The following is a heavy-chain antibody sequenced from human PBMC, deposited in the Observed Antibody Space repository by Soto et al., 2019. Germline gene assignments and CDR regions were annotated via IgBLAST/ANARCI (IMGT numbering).Heavy chain of an antibody. CDR1: GGSISSYY. CDR3: ARRNDYYYYYYMDV. Sequence: TSETLSLTCTVSGGSISSYYWSWIRQPPGKGLEWIGYIYYSGSTNYNPSLKSRVTISVDTSKNQFSLKLSSVTAADTAVYYCARRNDYYYYYYMDVWGKGTTVTVSS. V-gene: IGHV4-59*08. J-gene: IGHJ6*03. CDR2: IYYSGST.